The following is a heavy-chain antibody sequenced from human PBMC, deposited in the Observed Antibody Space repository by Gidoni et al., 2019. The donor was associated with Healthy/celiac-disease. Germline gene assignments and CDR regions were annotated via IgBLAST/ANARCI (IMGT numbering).Heavy chain of an antibody. J-gene: IGHJ3*02. CDR2: INSDGRST. V-gene: IGHV3-74*01. D-gene: IGHD3-22*01. Sequence: EVQLVESGGGLVQPGGSLSLSCAASGFTFRSYWMHWVRQAPGKGLVWVSRINSDGRSTSYADSVKGRFTISRDNAKNTLYLQMNSLRAEDTAVYYCARDGDYYDSSGSFDIWGQGTMVTVSS. CDR1: GFTFRSYW. CDR3: ARDGDYYDSSGSFDI.